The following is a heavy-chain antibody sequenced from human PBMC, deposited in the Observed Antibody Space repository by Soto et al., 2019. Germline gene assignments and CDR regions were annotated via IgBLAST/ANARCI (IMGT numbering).Heavy chain of an antibody. CDR1: GFTFSSFG. CDR3: AKGVPLTLFDF. D-gene: IGHD3-16*01. V-gene: IGHV3-23*01. CDR2: ISGIDSGT. J-gene: IGHJ4*02. Sequence: PGGSLRLSCAASGFTFSSFGMSWVRQAPVNGLEWVSTISGIDSGTYYADSVRGRFTISRYNSETTLYLQMNSLRAEDTAVYYCAKGVPLTLFDFWGQGTLVTVST.